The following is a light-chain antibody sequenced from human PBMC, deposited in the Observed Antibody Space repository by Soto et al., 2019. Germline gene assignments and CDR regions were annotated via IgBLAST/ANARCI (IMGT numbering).Light chain of an antibody. J-gene: IGLJ1*01. V-gene: IGLV7-43*01. CDR1: TGAVTSDFH. CDR2: STN. Sequence: QAVVTQEPSLTVSPGGTVTLTCASSTGAVTSDFHPNWFQQKPGQAPRALIYSTNNKHSWTPARFSGSLLGGKAALTVSGVRPEDEAEYFCLLYLGTAQSVFGTGIKVTVL. CDR3: LLYLGTAQSV.